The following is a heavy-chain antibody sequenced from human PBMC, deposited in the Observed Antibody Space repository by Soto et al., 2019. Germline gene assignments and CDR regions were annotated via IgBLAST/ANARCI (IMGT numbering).Heavy chain of an antibody. CDR3: ARTIAAAAQGFGS. J-gene: IGHJ4*02. Sequence: EVQLVESGGGLVQPGGSLRLYCAASGFTFSSYEMNWVRQAPGKGLEWVSYISSSGTTIYYADSVQGRFTISRDNARNALSLHMSSLRVDDTAFYYCARTIAAAAQGFGSWGQGTLVTVSS. D-gene: IGHD6-13*01. CDR2: ISSSGTTI. V-gene: IGHV3-48*03. CDR1: GFTFSSYE.